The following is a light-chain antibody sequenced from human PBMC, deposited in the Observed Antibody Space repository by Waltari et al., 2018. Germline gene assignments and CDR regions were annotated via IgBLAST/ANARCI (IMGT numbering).Light chain of an antibody. CDR3: QSLDRSGTVI. Sequence: SYELTQPPSVSVSPGQTARITCPGDELPWQNPYWYQQKSRQAPVSVIYKDKERPSGIPERFSGSSSGTTVSLTISGVLAEDEADYYCQSLDRSGTVIFGGGTTLTVL. CDR2: KDK. V-gene: IGLV3-25*03. J-gene: IGLJ2*01. CDR1: ELPWQN.